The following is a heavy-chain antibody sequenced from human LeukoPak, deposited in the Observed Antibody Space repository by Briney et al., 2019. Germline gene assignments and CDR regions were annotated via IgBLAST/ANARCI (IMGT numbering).Heavy chain of an antibody. D-gene: IGHD5-12*01. V-gene: IGHV3-48*02. J-gene: IGHJ3*02. CDR3: ARDGYSGYAFDI. Sequence: PGGSLRLSCAASGFTFSSYSMNWVRQAPGKGLEWVSYITSSGSVMYHADSVRGRFTISRDNAKNSLYLEMNSLRDEDTAVYYCARDGYSGYAFDIWGQGTMVTVSS. CDR1: GFTFSSYS. CDR2: ITSSGSVM.